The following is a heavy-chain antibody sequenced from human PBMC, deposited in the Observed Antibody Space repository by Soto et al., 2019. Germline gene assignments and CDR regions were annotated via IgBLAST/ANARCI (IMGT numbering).Heavy chain of an antibody. CDR3: AGQKASWGHCSGGSCYSGAFAL. J-gene: IGHJ3*01. V-gene: IGHV3-7*01. Sequence: EVQLVESGGGLVQPGGSLRLSCAASGFTFSSYWMSWVRQAPGKGLEWVANIKQDGSEKYYVDSVKGRCTISRDNAKNSLHLKMSSLRAEDRAVYYGAGQKASWGHCSGGSCYSGAFALWGRGTMVTVSS. D-gene: IGHD2-15*01. CDR1: GFTFSSYW. CDR2: IKQDGSEK.